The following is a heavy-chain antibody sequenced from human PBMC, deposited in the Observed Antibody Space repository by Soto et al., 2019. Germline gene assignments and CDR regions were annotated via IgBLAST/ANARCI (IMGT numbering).Heavy chain of an antibody. CDR2: ISYDGRNK. CDR3: ARGYPYYYGSGSMFYSDY. V-gene: IGHV3-30-3*01. J-gene: IGHJ4*02. Sequence: QVQLVESGGGVVQPGRSLRLSCAASGFTFSTYSMHWVRQAPGKGLEWVTLISYDGRNKYYADSVKGRFTISRDNSKSTPXLQVNSLTIEDTAVYYCARGYPYYYGSGSMFYSDYWGQGTLVTVSS. D-gene: IGHD3-10*01. CDR1: GFTFSTYS.